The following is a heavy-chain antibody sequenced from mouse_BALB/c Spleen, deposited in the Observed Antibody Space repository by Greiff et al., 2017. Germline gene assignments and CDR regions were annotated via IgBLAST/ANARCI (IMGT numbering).Heavy chain of an antibody. D-gene: IGHD2-1*01. Sequence: QVHVKQPGAELVKPGASVKLSCKASGYTFTSYYMYWVKQRPGQGLEWIGGINPSNGGTNFNEKFKSKATLTVDKSSSTAYMQLSSLTSEDSAVYYCTSYGNYYFDYWGQGTTLTVAA. J-gene: IGHJ2*01. V-gene: IGHV1S81*02. CDR1: GYTFTSYY. CDR3: TSYGNYYFDY. CDR2: INPSNGGT.